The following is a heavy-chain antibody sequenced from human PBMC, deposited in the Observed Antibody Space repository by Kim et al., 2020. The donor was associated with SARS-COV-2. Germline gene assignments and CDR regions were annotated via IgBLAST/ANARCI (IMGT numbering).Heavy chain of an antibody. Sequence: ASVKVSCKASGYTFTSYTMNWVRQAPGQGLEWMGWINTNTGNPTYAQGFTGRFAFSLDTSVSTAYLQISSLKAEDTAVYYCARDITLTTVTLGYWGQGTLVTVSS. CDR1: GYTFTSYT. CDR2: INTNTGNP. J-gene: IGHJ4*02. CDR3: ARDITLTTVTLGY. V-gene: IGHV7-4-1*02. D-gene: IGHD4-17*01.